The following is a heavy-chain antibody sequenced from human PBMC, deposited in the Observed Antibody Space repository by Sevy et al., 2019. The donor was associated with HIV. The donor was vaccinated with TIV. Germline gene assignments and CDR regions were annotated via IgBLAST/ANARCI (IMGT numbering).Heavy chain of an antibody. CDR1: GFTFNTHA. J-gene: IGHJ1*01. V-gene: IGHV3-23*01. D-gene: IGHD2-21*02. Sequence: GGSLRLSCAASGFTFNTHAMNWVRQAPGKGLDWVSSMTGSGSITYYGDSVKGRFTISRDNSKNTLYLQMNNLRVEDTALYYCAKDGLHSGDFEYFQDWGQGTLVTVSS. CDR3: AKDGLHSGDFEYFQD. CDR2: MTGSGSIT.